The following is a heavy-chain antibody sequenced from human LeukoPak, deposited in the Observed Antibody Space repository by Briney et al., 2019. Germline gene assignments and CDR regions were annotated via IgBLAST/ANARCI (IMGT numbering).Heavy chain of an antibody. J-gene: IGHJ6*03. D-gene: IGHD5-18*01. CDR3: ARNGVPTAMGDYYYYMDV. CDR1: GYTFTSYY. CDR2: INPSGGST. Sequence: AASVKVSCKASGYTFTSYYMHWVRQAPGQGLEWMGIINPSGGSTSYAQKFQGRVTMTRDMSTSTVYMELSSLRSEDTAVYYCARNGVPTAMGDYYYYMDVWGKGTTVTVSS. V-gene: IGHV1-46*01.